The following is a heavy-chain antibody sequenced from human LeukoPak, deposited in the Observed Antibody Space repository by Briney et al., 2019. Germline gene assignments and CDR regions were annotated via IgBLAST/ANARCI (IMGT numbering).Heavy chain of an antibody. CDR1: GFTFSSYS. CDR3: ARALAAAGPVTDY. D-gene: IGHD6-13*01. V-gene: IGHV3-21*01. CDR2: ISSSSSYI. J-gene: IGHJ4*02. Sequence: GGSLRLSCAASGFTFSSYSMNWVRQAPGKGLEWVSSISSSSSYIYYADSVKGRFTISRDNAKNSLYLQMNSLRAEDTAVYYCARALAAAGPVTDYWGQGTLVTVSS.